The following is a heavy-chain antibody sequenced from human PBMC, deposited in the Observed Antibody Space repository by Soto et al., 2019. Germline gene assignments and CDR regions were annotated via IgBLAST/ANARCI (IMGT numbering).Heavy chain of an antibody. CDR2: VNPGSGDT. D-gene: IGHD3-10*01. Sequence: ASVKVSCKASGYTFTNNDVSWVRQAIGQGLEWMGWVNPGSGDTGYAQKFQGRLTMTRDISIATAYMELNSLTSEDTAIYYCARMDSLGSLNWFDPWGQGTLVTVSS. J-gene: IGHJ5*02. V-gene: IGHV1-8*01. CDR3: ARMDSLGSLNWFDP. CDR1: GYTFTNND.